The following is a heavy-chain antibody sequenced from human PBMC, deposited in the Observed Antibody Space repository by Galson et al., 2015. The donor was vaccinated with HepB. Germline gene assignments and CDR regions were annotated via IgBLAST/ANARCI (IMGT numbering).Heavy chain of an antibody. Sequence: SLRLSCAASGFTFSSYWMSWVRQAPGKGLEWVANIKQDGSEKYYADSVKGRFTISRDNAKNSLYLQMNSLRAKDTAVYYCARAALDGSGSYFGYWGQGTLVTVSS. J-gene: IGHJ4*02. V-gene: IGHV3-7*03. CDR3: ARAALDGSGSYFGY. CDR1: GFTFSSYW. CDR2: IKQDGSEK. D-gene: IGHD3-10*01.